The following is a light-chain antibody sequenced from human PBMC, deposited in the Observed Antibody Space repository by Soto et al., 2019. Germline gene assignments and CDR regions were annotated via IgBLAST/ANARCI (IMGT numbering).Light chain of an antibody. V-gene: IGLV2-8*01. J-gene: IGLJ1*01. CDR3: SSYAGSSNX. Sequence: QSVLTQPPSASGSPGQSVAISCTGTSSDVGGYNYVSWYQQHPGKAPKLMIYEVNKRPSGVPDRFSGSKSGNTASLTVSGLQAEDEADYYCSSYAGSSNXXGTGTXVTVL. CDR1: SSDVGGYNY. CDR2: EVN.